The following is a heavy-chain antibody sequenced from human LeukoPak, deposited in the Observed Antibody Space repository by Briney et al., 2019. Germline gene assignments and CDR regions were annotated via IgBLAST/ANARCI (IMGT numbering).Heavy chain of an antibody. CDR2: ISSSSSYI. CDR1: GFTFSSYS. Sequence: PGGSLRLSCAASGFTFSSYSVNWVRQAPGKGLEWVSSISSSSSYIYYADSVKGRFTISRDNAKNSLYLQMNSLRAEDTAVYYCARAFTVATMNAFDYWGQGTPVTVSS. D-gene: IGHD5-12*01. CDR3: ARAFTVATMNAFDY. V-gene: IGHV3-21*01. J-gene: IGHJ4*02.